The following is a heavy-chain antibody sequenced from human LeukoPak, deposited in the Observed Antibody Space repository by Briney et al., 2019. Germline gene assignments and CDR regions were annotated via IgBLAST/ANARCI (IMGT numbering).Heavy chain of an antibody. CDR2: IYYSGST. J-gene: IGHJ3*02. Sequence: PSETLSLTCTVSGGSISSGGYYWSWIRQHPGKGLEWIGYIYYSGSTYYNPSLKSRVTISVDTPKNQFSLKLSSVTAADTAVYYCARDRGYYDSSGYYSYDAFDIWGQGTMVTVSS. CDR3: ARDRGYYDSSGYYSYDAFDI. V-gene: IGHV4-31*03. CDR1: GGSISSGGYY. D-gene: IGHD3-22*01.